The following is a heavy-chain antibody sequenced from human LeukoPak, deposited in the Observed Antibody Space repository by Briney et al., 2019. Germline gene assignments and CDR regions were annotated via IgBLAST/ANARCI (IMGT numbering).Heavy chain of an antibody. D-gene: IGHD2-15*01. Sequence: GASVKVSCKASGYTFTSYGISWVRQAPGQGLEWMGWISAYNGNTSYAQKFQGRVTMTRDTSTSTVYMELSSLRSEDTAVYYCARDLGIVVVVAATPGVDYWAREPWSPSPQ. V-gene: IGHV1-18*01. CDR1: GYTFTSYG. J-gene: IGHJ4*02. CDR2: ISAYNGNT. CDR3: ARDLGIVVVVAATPGVDY.